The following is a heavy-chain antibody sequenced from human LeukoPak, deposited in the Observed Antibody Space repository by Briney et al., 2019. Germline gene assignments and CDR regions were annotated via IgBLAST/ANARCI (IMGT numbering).Heavy chain of an antibody. V-gene: IGHV3-30*02. CDR1: GFTFSSYG. J-gene: IGHJ3*02. Sequence: PGGSLRLSCAASGFTFSSYGMHWVRQAPGKGLEWVAFIRYDGSNKYYADSVKGRFPIARDNAKNSLYLQMNSLRAEDTALYYCARERSASVYAFDIWGQGTMVTVSS. CDR2: IRYDGSNK. CDR3: ARERSASVYAFDI. D-gene: IGHD2-15*01.